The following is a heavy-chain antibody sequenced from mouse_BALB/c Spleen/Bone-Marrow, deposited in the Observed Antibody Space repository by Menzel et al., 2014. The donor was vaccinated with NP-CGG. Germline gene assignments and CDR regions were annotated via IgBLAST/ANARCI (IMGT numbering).Heavy chain of an antibody. CDR1: GYTFTSYW. V-gene: IGHV1S81*02. Sequence: QVQLQQSGAELVKPGASVKLSCKASGYTFTSYWMHWVKQRPGQGLEWIGGINPSNGRTNYNEKFKSKATLTADKSSSTAYMQLSSLTSEDSAVYYCARGGFDYWGQGTTLTVSS. CDR2: INPSNGRT. CDR3: ARGGFDY. J-gene: IGHJ2*01.